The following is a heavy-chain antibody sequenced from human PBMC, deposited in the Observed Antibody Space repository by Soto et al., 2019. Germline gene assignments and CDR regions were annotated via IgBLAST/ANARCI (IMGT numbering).Heavy chain of an antibody. V-gene: IGHV1-2*02. J-gene: IGHJ4*02. Sequence: ASVKVSCKASGYTFTSYGISWVRQAPGQGLEWMGWINPNSGGTNYAQKFQGRVTMTRDTSISTAYMELSRLRSDDTAVYYCARGGDDNYYDSSGYSGGFDYWGQGTLVTVSS. CDR1: GYTFTSYG. CDR3: ARGGDDNYYDSSGYSGGFDY. D-gene: IGHD3-22*01. CDR2: INPNSGGT.